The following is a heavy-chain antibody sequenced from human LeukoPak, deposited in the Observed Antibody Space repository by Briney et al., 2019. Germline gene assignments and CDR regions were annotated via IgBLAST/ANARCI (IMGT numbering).Heavy chain of an antibody. V-gene: IGHV4-34*01. CDR1: GGSFSGYY. J-gene: IGHJ4*02. CDR2: IDHSGST. Sequence: SETLSLTCAVYGGSFSGYYWTWIRQPPEKGLEWIGEIDHSGSTNYNPSLKSRVTISVDTSKNQFSLKLSSVTAADTAVYYCAYGDLFYFFDYWGQGTLVTVSS. D-gene: IGHD4-17*01. CDR3: AYGDLFYFFDY.